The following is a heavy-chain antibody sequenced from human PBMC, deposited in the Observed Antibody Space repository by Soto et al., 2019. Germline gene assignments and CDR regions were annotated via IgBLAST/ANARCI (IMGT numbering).Heavy chain of an antibody. J-gene: IGHJ6*02. CDR3: AITFGSYYGYYGMDV. Sequence: GGSLRLSCAASGFTFSDYYMSWIRQAPGKGLEWVSYISSSGSTIYYADSVKGRFTISRDNAKNSLYLQMNGLRAEDTAVYYCAITFGSYYGYYGMDVWGQGTTVTVSS. CDR2: ISSSGSTI. D-gene: IGHD1-26*01. CDR1: GFTFSDYY. V-gene: IGHV3-11*01.